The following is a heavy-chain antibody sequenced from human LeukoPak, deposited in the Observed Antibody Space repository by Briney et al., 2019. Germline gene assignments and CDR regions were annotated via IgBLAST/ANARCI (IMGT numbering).Heavy chain of an antibody. D-gene: IGHD6-13*01. Sequence: GGSLRLSCAASGFTFSSYWVHWVRQAPGKGLVWVSHINGDGSSTNYADSVRGRFTISRDNAKNTLYLQMNSLRAEDTAVYYCARRSSYYYFDYWGQGTLVTVSS. CDR2: INGDGSST. CDR3: ARRSSYYYFDY. CDR1: GFTFSSYW. V-gene: IGHV3-74*01. J-gene: IGHJ4*02.